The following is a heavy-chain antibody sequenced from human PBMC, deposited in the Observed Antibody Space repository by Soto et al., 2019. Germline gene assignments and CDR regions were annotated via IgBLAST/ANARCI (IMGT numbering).Heavy chain of an antibody. V-gene: IGHV3-30-3*01. J-gene: IGHJ4*02. CDR1: GFSLSDFA. CDR3: ASPVGDYDPYFDH. Sequence: QVQLVESGGGVVQPGRSLRLSCAASGFSLSDFAMHWVRQAPGKGLEWVAVISYDGTKKYFADSVKGRFTISRDNSKNTLYLQMNNLRADDTAVYYCASPVGDYDPYFDHWGQGTLVTVSS. D-gene: IGHD4-17*01. CDR2: ISYDGTKK.